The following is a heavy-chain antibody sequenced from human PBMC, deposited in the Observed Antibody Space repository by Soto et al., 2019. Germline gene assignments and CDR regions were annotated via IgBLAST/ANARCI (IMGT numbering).Heavy chain of an antibody. CDR3: ARVGILTGYLYYFDY. V-gene: IGHV4-59*01. J-gene: IGHJ4*02. CDR1: VGSISSYY. D-gene: IGHD3-9*01. Sequence: SETLSLTCTVSVGSISSYYWSWIRQPPGKGLEWIGYIYYSGSTNYNPSLKSRVTISVDTSKNQFSLKLSSVTAADTAVYYCARVGILTGYLYYFDYWGQGTLVTVSS. CDR2: IYYSGST.